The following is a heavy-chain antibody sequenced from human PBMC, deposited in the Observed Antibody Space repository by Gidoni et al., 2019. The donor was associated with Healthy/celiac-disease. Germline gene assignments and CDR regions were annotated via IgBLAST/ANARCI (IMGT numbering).Heavy chain of an antibody. CDR3: AGGYYTYYYYGMDV. V-gene: IGHV3-21*01. Sequence: EVQLVESGGGLVKPGGSLRLSCAASGFTFSSYSMNWVRQAPGKGLEWVSSISSSSSYIYYADSVKGRFTISRDNAKNSLYLQMNSLRAEDTAVYYCAGGYYTYYYYGMDVWGQGTTVTVSS. J-gene: IGHJ6*02. CDR1: GFTFSSYS. CDR2: ISSSSSYI. D-gene: IGHD3-3*01.